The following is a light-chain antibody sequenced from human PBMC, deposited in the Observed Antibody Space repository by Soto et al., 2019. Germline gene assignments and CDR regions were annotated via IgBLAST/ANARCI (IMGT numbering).Light chain of an antibody. CDR2: DAS. V-gene: IGKV1-5*01. CDR3: QQYENYWT. J-gene: IGKJ1*01. CDR1: QSISSW. Sequence: DIQMTQSPSTLYATAGDRITITCRASQSISSWLAWYQHKPGKAPKLLIYDASNLDSGVPSMFSGSGSGTEFSLTISNLQPDDCATYFCQQYENYWTFGQGTRVEIK.